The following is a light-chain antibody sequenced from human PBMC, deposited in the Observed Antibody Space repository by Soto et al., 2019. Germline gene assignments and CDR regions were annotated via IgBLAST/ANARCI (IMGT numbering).Light chain of an antibody. CDR1: SSTIGAGYD. J-gene: IGLJ2*01. V-gene: IGLV1-40*01. CDR3: QSYDSSLSAVG. CDR2: GNS. Sequence: SDLTQPPSVSVAPGQTVTISCTGSSSTIGAGYDVHWYQQLPGTAPKLLIYGNSNRPSGVPDRFSGSKSGTSASLAITVLQAEDEADYYCQSYDSSLSAVGFGGGTQLTVL.